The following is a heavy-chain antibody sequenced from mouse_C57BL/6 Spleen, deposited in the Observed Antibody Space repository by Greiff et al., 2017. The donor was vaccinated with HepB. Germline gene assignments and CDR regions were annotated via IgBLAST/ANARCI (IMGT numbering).Heavy chain of an antibody. CDR1: GYTFTSYW. D-gene: IGHD4-1*01. Sequence: VQLQQPGAELVRPGSSVKLSCKASGYTFTSYWMDWVKQRPGQGLEWIGNIYTSDSETHYNQKFKDKATLTVDKSSSTAYMQLSSLTSEDSAVYYCARRDSNWDYWGQGTTLTVSS. V-gene: IGHV1-61*01. CDR3: ARRDSNWDY. J-gene: IGHJ2*01. CDR2: IYTSDSET.